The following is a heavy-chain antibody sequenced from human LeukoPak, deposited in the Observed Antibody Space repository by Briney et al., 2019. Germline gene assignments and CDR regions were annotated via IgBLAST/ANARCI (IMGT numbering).Heavy chain of an antibody. D-gene: IGHD3-22*01. J-gene: IGHJ4*02. CDR3: AREYYDSSDYPRQHYFDY. CDR1: GFTFITYG. V-gene: IGHV3-33*01. CDR2: ISYDGSYK. Sequence: GRSLTLSCAASGFTFITYGMHWVRQAPGKGLEWVALISYDGSYKYYADSVKGRFTISRDNSKNTLYLQMNSLRAEDTAVYYCAREYYDSSDYPRQHYFDYWGQGTLVTVSS.